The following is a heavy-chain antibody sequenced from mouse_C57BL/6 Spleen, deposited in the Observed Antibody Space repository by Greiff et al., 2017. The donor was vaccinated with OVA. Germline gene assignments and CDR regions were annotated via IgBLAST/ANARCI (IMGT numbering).Heavy chain of an antibody. D-gene: IGHD4-1*02. V-gene: IGHV1-26*01. CDR3: ASPRYNCSDY. Sequence: EVQLQQSGPELVKPGASVKISCKASGYTFTDYYLHWVKQSHGKSLEWLGDINPNNGGTSYNQKIKGKATLTVDKSSSTAYMELRRLTSAAAAYYSCASPRYNCSDYWGQGTTLTVSS. CDR2: INPNNGGT. CDR1: GYTFTDYY. J-gene: IGHJ2*01.